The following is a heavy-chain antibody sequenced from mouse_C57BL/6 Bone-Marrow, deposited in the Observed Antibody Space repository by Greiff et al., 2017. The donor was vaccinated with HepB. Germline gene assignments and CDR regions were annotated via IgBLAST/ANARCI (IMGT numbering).Heavy chain of an antibody. CDR3: VREGDDGYYPAWFAY. J-gene: IGHJ3*01. V-gene: IGHV10-3*01. D-gene: IGHD2-3*01. CDR2: IRSKSSNYAT. Sequence: EVQRVESGGGLVQPKGSLKLSCAASGFTLNTYAMHWVRQAPGKGLEWVARIRSKSSNYATYYADSVKDRFTISRDDSQSMLSLQMNNLKTEDTAMYYCVREGDDGYYPAWFAYWGQGTLVTVSA. CDR1: GFTLNTYA.